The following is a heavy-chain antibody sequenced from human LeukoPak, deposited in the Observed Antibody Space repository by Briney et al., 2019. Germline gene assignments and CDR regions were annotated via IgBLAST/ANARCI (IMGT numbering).Heavy chain of an antibody. Sequence: PSETLSLTCTVSGGSISSGGYYWSWIQQPPGKGLEWIGYIYHSGSTYYNPSLKSRVTISVDRSKNQFSLKLSSVTAADTAVYYCARVRSGYLDYWGQGTLVTVSS. CDR3: ARVRSGYLDY. CDR1: GGSISSGGYY. D-gene: IGHD3-22*01. CDR2: IYHSGST. V-gene: IGHV4-30-2*01. J-gene: IGHJ4*02.